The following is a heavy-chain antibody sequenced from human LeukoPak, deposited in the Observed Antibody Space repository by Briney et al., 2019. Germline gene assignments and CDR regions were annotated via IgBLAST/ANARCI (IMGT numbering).Heavy chain of an antibody. CDR2: ISGSGGST. D-gene: IGHD3-22*01. Sequence: GGSLRLPCAASGFTFSSYAMSWVRQAPGKGLEWVSVISGSGGSTSYADSVKGRFTISRDNSKNTLYLQMNSLRAEDTAVYYCAKDQPEGVSGYYYSGFQHWGQGTLVTVSS. CDR3: AKDQPEGVSGYYYSGFQH. V-gene: IGHV3-23*01. CDR1: GFTFSSYA. J-gene: IGHJ1*01.